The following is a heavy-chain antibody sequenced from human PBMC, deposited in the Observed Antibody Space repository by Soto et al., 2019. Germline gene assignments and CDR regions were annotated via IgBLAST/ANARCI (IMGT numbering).Heavy chain of an antibody. Sequence: GGSLRLSCAASGFTFSSYAMSWVRQAPGKGLEWVSAISGSGGSTYYADSVKGRFTISRDNSKNTLYLQMNSLRAEDTAVYYCAKRLAYYDILTGNYYYYMDVWGKGTTVTVSS. D-gene: IGHD3-9*01. CDR2: ISGSGGST. CDR3: AKRLAYYDILTGNYYYYMDV. V-gene: IGHV3-23*01. J-gene: IGHJ6*03. CDR1: GFTFSSYA.